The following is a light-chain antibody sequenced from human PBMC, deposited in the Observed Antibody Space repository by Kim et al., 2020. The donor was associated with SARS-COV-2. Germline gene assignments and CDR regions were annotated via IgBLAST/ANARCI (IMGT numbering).Light chain of an antibody. CDR1: NIGTKS. V-gene: IGLV3-21*04. J-gene: IGLJ3*02. Sequence: SYVLTQSPSVSVAPGQTARITCGGDNIGTKSVHWYHQKSGQAPVLVISFNGDRASGIPERFSGSKSGKTATLTISRVEAGDEADYYCLVWDDSSDHRVFGGGTQLTVL. CDR3: LVWDDSSDHRV. CDR2: FNG.